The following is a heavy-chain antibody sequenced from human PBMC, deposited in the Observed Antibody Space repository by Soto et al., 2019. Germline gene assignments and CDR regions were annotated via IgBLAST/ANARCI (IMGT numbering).Heavy chain of an antibody. V-gene: IGHV2-5*01. CDR2: IYWNYDK. J-gene: IGHJ6*02. D-gene: IGHD3-3*01. CDR3: AHRRGALYDFWSGYYQDYGMNV. CDR1: GFSLSTSRVG. Sequence: GPTLVNPTQTLTLTCTFSGFSLSTSRVGVGWIRQPPGKALEWLALIYWNYDKRYSPSLKSRLTITKDTYKNQVVLTMTNMDPVDTATYCCAHRRGALYDFWSGYYQDYGMNVGGQGTTVTVSS.